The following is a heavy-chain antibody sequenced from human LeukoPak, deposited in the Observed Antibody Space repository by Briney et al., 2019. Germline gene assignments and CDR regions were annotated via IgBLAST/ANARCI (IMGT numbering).Heavy chain of an antibody. Sequence: GGSLRLSCAASGFTFSSYGMHWVRQAPGKGLEWVAVIWYDGSNKYYADSVKGRFTISRDNSKNTLYLQKNSLRAEDTAVYYCAGPLSSNVGLLNSWGQGTLVTVSS. CDR3: AGPLSSNVGLLNS. CDR2: IWYDGSNK. CDR1: GFTFSSYG. V-gene: IGHV3-33*01. J-gene: IGHJ4*02. D-gene: IGHD6-13*01.